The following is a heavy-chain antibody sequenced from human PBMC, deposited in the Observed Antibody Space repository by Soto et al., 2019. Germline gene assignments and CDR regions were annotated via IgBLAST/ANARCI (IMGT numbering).Heavy chain of an antibody. J-gene: IGHJ3*02. Sequence: SETLSLTCTVSGGSRSSYYWGWIRQPPGKGLEWIGIFYYRGSTYDNPSLKSRVTISVDTSKNQFSLKLSSVTAADTAVYYCARLSGSSAFDIWGQGTMVTVSS. V-gene: IGHV4-39*01. D-gene: IGHD3-10*01. CDR3: ARLSGSSAFDI. CDR2: FYYRGST. CDR1: GGSRSSYY.